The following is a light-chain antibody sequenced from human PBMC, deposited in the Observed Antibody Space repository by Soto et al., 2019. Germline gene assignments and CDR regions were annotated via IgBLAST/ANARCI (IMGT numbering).Light chain of an antibody. CDR1: QSVGRN. V-gene: IGKV3-15*01. J-gene: IGKJ4*01. CDR3: QQYNHWPPLT. CDR2: GAS. Sequence: EIVMTQSPATLSVSPGERATLSCRASQSVGRNLAWYQQQPGQAPRLLIYGASTRATGIPARFSGSGSETDFTLTISSLQSEDFAIYSCQQYNHWPPLTFGGGTKVEIK.